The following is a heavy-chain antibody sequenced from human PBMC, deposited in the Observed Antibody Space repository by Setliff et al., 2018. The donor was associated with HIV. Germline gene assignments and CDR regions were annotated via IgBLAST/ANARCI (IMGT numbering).Heavy chain of an antibody. D-gene: IGHD3-10*01. J-gene: IGHJ5*02. CDR3: AKDPFHYYSSDENFFDP. CDR1: GFTFDDYG. V-gene: IGHV3-20*04. CDR2: INWNGGST. Sequence: GGSLRLSCAASGFTFDDYGMSWVRQAPGKGLEWVSGINWNGGSTGYADSVKGRFSIARDISKNTLDLPMNSLRVADTAVSYCAKDPFHYYSSDENFFDPWGQGTLVTVSS.